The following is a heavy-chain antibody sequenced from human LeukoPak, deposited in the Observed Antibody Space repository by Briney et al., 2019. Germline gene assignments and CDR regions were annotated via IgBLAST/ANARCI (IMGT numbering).Heavy chain of an antibody. V-gene: IGHV4-59*01. CDR3: ARERGYRDYFDY. J-gene: IGHJ4*02. Sequence: SETLSLTCTVSGGSISSYYWSWIRQPPGKGLEWIGYIYYSGSINYNPSLKSRVTISVDTSKNQFSLKLSSVTAADTAVYYCARERGYRDYFDYWGQGTLVTVSS. CDR2: IYYSGSI. D-gene: IGHD5-18*01. CDR1: GGSISSYY.